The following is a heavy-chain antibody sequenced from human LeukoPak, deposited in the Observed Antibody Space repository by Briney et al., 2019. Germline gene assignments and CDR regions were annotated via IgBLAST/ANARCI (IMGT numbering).Heavy chain of an antibody. Sequence: SETLSLTCAVYGGSFSGYYWSWIRQPPGKGLEWIGEFNHSGSTNYNPSLKSRVTISVDTSKNQFSLKLSSVTAADTAVYYCARGLWIFGVVTHFDYWGQGTLVTVSS. J-gene: IGHJ4*02. CDR3: ARGLWIFGVVTHFDY. V-gene: IGHV4-34*01. CDR1: GGSFSGYY. D-gene: IGHD3-3*01. CDR2: FNHSGST.